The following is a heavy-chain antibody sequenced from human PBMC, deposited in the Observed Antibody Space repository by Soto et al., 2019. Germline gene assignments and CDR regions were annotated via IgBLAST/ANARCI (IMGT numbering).Heavy chain of an antibody. D-gene: IGHD5-18*01. CDR3: ARRGLLIEDCSGMDV. CDR1: GYTFTTYG. J-gene: IGHJ6*02. Sequence: ASVKVSCKTSGYTFTTYGITWVRQAPGQGLEWMGWINTYNGNTTYAQRLQGRVTMTTDTSTRTAYLDLRSLRSDDTAVYYCARRGLLIEDCSGMDVWGQGTTVTVSS. V-gene: IGHV1-18*04. CDR2: INTYNGNT.